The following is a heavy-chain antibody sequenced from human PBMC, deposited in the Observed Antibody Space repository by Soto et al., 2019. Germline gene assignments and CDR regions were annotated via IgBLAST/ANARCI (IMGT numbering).Heavy chain of an antibody. CDR3: ARVTNYYGSGSYFFGY. CDR2: IYYSGST. J-gene: IGHJ4*02. Sequence: QVQLQESGPGLVKPSQTLSLTCTVSGGSISSGDYYWSWIRQPPGKGLEWIGYIYYSGSTYYNPSLKSRVTISVDTAKNQFSLKLSSVTAADTAVYYCARVTNYYGSGSYFFGYWGQGTLVTVSS. D-gene: IGHD3-10*01. CDR1: GGSISSGDYY. V-gene: IGHV4-30-4*01.